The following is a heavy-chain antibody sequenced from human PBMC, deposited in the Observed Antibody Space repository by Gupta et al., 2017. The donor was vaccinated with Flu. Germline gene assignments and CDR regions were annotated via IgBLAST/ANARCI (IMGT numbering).Heavy chain of an antibody. D-gene: IGHD5-24*01. CDR2: IFWNDDK. J-gene: IGHJ4*02. V-gene: IGHV2-5*01. Sequence: QITLKESGPTLVKPTQTLTLTCTFSGFSFSTTGVGVGWIRQPPGRPLEWLALIFWNDDKRYSPSLKNRLTITKATSENRVVLTLTNMDPVDTATYFCAHRSATWLPGVYFDYWGQGALVTVSS. CDR1: GFSFSTTGVG. CDR3: AHRSATWLPGVYFDY.